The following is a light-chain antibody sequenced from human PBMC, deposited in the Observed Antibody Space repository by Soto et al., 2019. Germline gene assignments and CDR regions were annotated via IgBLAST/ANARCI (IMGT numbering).Light chain of an antibody. Sequence: QSVLTQPASVSGSPGQSITISCTGSSRDVGGYNYVSWYQQHPGKAPKLIIYEVSNRPSGVSNRFSGSKSGSTSSLTISGLQAADVADYYCTSYTSIASLDVFGTGTKLTVL. CDR2: EVS. J-gene: IGLJ1*01. V-gene: IGLV2-14*01. CDR3: TSYTSIASLDV. CDR1: SRDVGGYNY.